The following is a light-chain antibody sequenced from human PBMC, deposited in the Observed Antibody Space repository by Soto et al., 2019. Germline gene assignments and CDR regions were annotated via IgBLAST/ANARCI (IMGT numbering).Light chain of an antibody. V-gene: IGKV1-9*01. CDR2: AAS. Sequence: DIKLNQSPSFLSASVGERVTITCRASQGISSNLAWYQQKPGKAPKLLIYAASTLQSGVPSRFSGSGSGTEFTLTISSLQPEDFATYYCQQFNSYPITFGQGTRLEI. J-gene: IGKJ5*01. CDR3: QQFNSYPIT. CDR1: QGISSN.